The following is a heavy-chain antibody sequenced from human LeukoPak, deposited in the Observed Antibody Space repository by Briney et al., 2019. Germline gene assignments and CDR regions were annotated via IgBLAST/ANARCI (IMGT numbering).Heavy chain of an antibody. Sequence: GDSLKISCKCSGYSFTSYWISWVRQMPGKGLEWMGIIYPGDSDTRYSPSFQGQVTISVDRSISTAYLQWSSLKASDTAIYYYAKIDRQYCSRSSCYALDYWGQGTQVTVSS. V-gene: IGHV5-51*01. CDR2: IYPGDSDT. CDR3: AKIDRQYCSRSSCYALDY. J-gene: IGHJ4*02. CDR1: GYSFTSYW. D-gene: IGHD2-2*01.